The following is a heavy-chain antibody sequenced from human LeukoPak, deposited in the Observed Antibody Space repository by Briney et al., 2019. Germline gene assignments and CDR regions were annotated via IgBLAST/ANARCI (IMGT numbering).Heavy chain of an antibody. CDR1: GFTFSSYS. Sequence: GGSLRLSCAASGFTFSSYSMNWVRQAPGKGLEWVSSISSSSNYIYYADSLKGRFTISRDNAKSSMWLQMSSLRAEDTAVYYCGRDQTPFYWGQGSLVTVSS. D-gene: IGHD2-15*01. CDR3: GRDQTPFY. J-gene: IGHJ4*02. V-gene: IGHV3-21*06. CDR2: ISSSSNYI.